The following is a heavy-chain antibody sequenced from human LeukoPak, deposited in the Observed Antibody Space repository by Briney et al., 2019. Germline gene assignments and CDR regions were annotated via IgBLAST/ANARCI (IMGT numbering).Heavy chain of an antibody. Sequence: SETLSLTCTVSGGSISSDHWSWIRQPPGKGLEWIGYIYYSGSTNYNPSLNSRVTISIDTSKNQFSLKVSSVTAADTAVHYCARTFSSSWLDYWGQGTLVTVSS. CDR3: ARTFSSSWLDY. CDR1: GGSISSDH. J-gene: IGHJ4*02. V-gene: IGHV4-59*01. CDR2: IYYSGST. D-gene: IGHD6-13*01.